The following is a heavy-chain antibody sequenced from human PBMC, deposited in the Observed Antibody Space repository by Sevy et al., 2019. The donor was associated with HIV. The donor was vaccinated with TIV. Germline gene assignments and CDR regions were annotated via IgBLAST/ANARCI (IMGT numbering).Heavy chain of an antibody. CDR1: GYTFTNYH. D-gene: IGHD1-26*01. CDR2: NTAYNGNT. J-gene: IGHJ1*01. CDR3: ARAPSGSQGPGQYFHH. V-gene: IGHV1-18*01. Sequence: ASVKVSFKASGYTFTNYHITWVRQAPGQGLEWMGWNTAYNGNTNDAQRPQGRVTMTTDTSTSTAYLELRGLRSDDTAVYYCARAPSGSQGPGQYFHHWGQGTLVTVSS.